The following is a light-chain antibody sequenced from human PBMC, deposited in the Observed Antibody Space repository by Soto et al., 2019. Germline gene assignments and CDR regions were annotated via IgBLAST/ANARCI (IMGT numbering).Light chain of an antibody. V-gene: IGKV1-17*01. CDR1: QGIRYN. Sequence: DIQMTQSPSSLSASVGARVTITCRASQGIRYNLGWYQQRPGKAPERLIYDTFTLASGVPSRFSGSGSGTEFTLTIAGLQPEDVATYYCLQDQAYPWTFGQGTKVELK. J-gene: IGKJ1*01. CDR3: LQDQAYPWT. CDR2: DTF.